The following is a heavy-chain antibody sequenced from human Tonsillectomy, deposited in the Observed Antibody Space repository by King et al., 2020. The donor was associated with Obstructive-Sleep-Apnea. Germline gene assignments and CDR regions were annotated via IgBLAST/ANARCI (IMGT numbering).Heavy chain of an antibody. J-gene: IGHJ2*01. CDR3: ARATAADYWFFDL. Sequence: DVQLVESGGDLVQPGGSLRLSFAASEFTVSSNYMHWVRQAPGKGLEWVSLIYAGGGTPYADSVKGRFTISRDNFKNTLYLQMNSLRAEDTAVYYCARATAADYWFFDLWGRGTLVIVSS. CDR2: IYAGGGT. D-gene: IGHD6-25*01. V-gene: IGHV3-66*01. CDR1: EFTVSSNY.